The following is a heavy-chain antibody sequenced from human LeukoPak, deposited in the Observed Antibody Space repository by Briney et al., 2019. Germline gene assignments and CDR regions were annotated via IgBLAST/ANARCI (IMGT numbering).Heavy chain of an antibody. CDR1: GGSISSYY. CDR2: IYSSGTT. V-gene: IGHV4-59*13. Sequence: PSETLSLTCIVSGGSISSYYWSWIRQPPGKGLEWIGNIYSSGTTNYNPSLKSRVTISMDTSKNQFSLKLSSVTAADTAVYYCARLPTPNHRGHFDYWGQGTLVTVSS. J-gene: IGHJ4*02. D-gene: IGHD1-14*01. CDR3: ARLPTPNHRGHFDY.